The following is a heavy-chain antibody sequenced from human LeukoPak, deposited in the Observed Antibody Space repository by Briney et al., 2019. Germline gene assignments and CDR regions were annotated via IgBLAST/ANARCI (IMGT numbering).Heavy chain of an antibody. V-gene: IGHV3-30*03. CDR1: GFTFSSYG. J-gene: IGHJ4*02. CDR2: ISYDGTNK. D-gene: IGHD2-2*02. Sequence: GRSLRLSCAASGFTFSSYGMNWVRQAPGKGLEWVAIISYDGTNKDYADSVKGRFTISRDNSRNTLYLQMNSLRAEDTAVYYCARDPLYTNSPPSYFDYWGQGTLVTVSS. CDR3: ARDPLYTNSPPSYFDY.